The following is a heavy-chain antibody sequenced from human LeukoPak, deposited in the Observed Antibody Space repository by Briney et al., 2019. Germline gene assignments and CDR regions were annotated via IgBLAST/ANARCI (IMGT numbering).Heavy chain of an antibody. Sequence: GGSLRLSCAASGFMFRSFEMYWVRQAPGTGLEWIAYISSGAITMYYADSVKGRFTISRDDAKNSLFLQMNSLRAEDTAVYYCALLAVASDFDYWGQGALVTVSS. D-gene: IGHD6-19*01. J-gene: IGHJ4*02. V-gene: IGHV3-48*03. CDR2: ISSGAITM. CDR1: GFMFRSFE. CDR3: ALLAVASDFDY.